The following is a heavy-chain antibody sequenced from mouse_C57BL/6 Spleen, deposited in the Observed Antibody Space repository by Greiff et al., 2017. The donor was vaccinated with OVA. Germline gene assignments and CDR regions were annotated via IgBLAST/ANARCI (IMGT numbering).Heavy chain of an antibody. Sequence: QVQLQQPGAELVRPGSSVKLSCKASGYTFTSYWMHWVKQRPIQGLEWIGNIDPSDSETHYNQKFKDKATLTVDKSSSTAYMQLSSLTSEDSAVYYCARKGGGYSNYAMDYWGQGTSVTVSS. J-gene: IGHJ4*01. CDR2: IDPSDSET. V-gene: IGHV1-52*01. CDR1: GYTFTSYW. CDR3: ARKGGGYSNYAMDY. D-gene: IGHD2-5*01.